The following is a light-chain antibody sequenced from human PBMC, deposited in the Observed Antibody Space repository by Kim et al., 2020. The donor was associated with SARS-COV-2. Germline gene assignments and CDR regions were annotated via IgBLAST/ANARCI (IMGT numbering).Light chain of an antibody. V-gene: IGKV3-15*01. CDR2: GAS. CDR3: KEYNNWPPLT. CDR1: QSVSSN. Sequence: EIVMTQSPATLSVSPGERATLSCRASQSVSSNFAWYQQKPGQAPRLLIYGASTRATGIPARFSGSGSGTEFTLTISSLQSEDFAVYYCKEYNNWPPLTFGGGSKVESK. J-gene: IGKJ4*01.